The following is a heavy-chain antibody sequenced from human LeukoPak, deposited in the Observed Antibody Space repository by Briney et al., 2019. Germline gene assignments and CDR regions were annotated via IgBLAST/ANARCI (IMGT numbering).Heavy chain of an antibody. Sequence: SETLSLTCAVSGYSISSGYYWGWIRQPPGKGLEWIGSIYHSGSTYYNPSLKSRVTISVDTSKNQFSLKLSSVTAADTAVYYCARGSRILFDPWGQGTLVTVSS. CDR2: IYHSGST. CDR3: ARGSRILFDP. J-gene: IGHJ5*02. CDR1: GYSISSGYY. V-gene: IGHV4-38-2*01.